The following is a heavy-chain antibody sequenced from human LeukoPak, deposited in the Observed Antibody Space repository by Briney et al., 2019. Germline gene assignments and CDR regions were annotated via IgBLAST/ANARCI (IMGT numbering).Heavy chain of an antibody. V-gene: IGHV4-59*08. Sequence: PSETLSLTCTVSGGSISSYYWSWIRQPPGKGLEWIGYIYYSGSTNYNPSLKSRVTISVDTSKNQFSLKLSSVTAADTAVYYCARHHHDSSGPDYWGQGTLVTVSS. D-gene: IGHD3-22*01. J-gene: IGHJ4*02. CDR2: IYYSGST. CDR1: GGSISSYY. CDR3: ARHHHDSSGPDY.